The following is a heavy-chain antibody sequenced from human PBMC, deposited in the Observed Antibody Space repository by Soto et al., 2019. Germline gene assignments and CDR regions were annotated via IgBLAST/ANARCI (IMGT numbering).Heavy chain of an antibody. Sequence: ASVKVSFKASGYTFTSYAMHWVRQAPGQRLEWMGWINAGNGNTKYSQKFQGRVTITRDTSASTAYMELSSLRSEDTAVYYCARGLAAAGRAVYWGQGTLVTVSS. D-gene: IGHD6-13*01. V-gene: IGHV1-3*01. CDR2: INAGNGNT. J-gene: IGHJ4*02. CDR1: GYTFTSYA. CDR3: ARGLAAAGRAVY.